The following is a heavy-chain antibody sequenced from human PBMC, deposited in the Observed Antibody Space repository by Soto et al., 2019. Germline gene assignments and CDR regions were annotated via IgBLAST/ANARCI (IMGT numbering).Heavy chain of an antibody. CDR3: ARDFVAGLAAVYYYYYGMDV. Sequence: PGGSLRLSGAASGCTFSSYGMHWVRQAPGKGLEWVAVIWYDGSNKYYADSVKGRFTISRDNSKNTLYLQMNSLRAEDTAVYYCARDFVAGLAAVYYYYYGMDVWGQGTTVTVSS. D-gene: IGHD6-19*01. J-gene: IGHJ6*02. V-gene: IGHV3-33*01. CDR1: GCTFSSYG. CDR2: IWYDGSNK.